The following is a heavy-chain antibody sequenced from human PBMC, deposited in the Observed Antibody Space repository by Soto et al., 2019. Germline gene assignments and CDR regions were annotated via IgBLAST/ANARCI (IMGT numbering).Heavy chain of an antibody. Sequence: VQLMQSGAEVKKPGSSVNVSCKSSGGTFSSHSINWVRQAPGQGLEWMGGIITLFGTSNYAQNFQGRVTITADQSTSTAYMELNSLTSDDTAVYYCEREVGYGDFSAALLDWGQGTLVTVSS. CDR3: EREVGYGDFSAALLD. J-gene: IGHJ4*02. CDR2: IITLFGTS. D-gene: IGHD6-13*01. V-gene: IGHV1-69*01. CDR1: GGTFSSHS.